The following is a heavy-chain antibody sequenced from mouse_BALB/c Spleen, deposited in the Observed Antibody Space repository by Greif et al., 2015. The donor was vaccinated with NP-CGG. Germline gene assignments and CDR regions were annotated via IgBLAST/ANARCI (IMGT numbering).Heavy chain of an antibody. CDR1: GYTFTDYW. CDR3: ARDGNYPN. J-gene: IGHJ2*01. Sequence: QVQLQQSGAELGMPGASVKMSCKASGYTFTDYWMHWVKQRPGQGLEWIGAIDTSDSYTSYNQKFKGKATLTVDESSSTAYMQLSSLTSEDSAVYYCARDGNYPNWGQGTTLTVSS. V-gene: IGHV1-69*01. CDR2: IDTSDSYT. D-gene: IGHD2-1*01.